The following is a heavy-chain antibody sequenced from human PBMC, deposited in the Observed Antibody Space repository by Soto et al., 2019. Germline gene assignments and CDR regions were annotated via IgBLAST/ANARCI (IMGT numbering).Heavy chain of an antibody. D-gene: IGHD6-13*01. J-gene: IGHJ6*02. Sequence: QVTLKESGPVLVKPTETLTLTCTVSGFSLSNARMGVSWIRQPPGQALEWLAHIFSTDEKSYSTSLKSRLTISKDTSKSQVGLTMTNMDPVDTATYYCARISPQAAGGGMDVWGQGTTVTVSS. V-gene: IGHV2-26*01. CDR3: ARISPQAAGGGMDV. CDR2: IFSTDEK. CDR1: GFSLSNARMG.